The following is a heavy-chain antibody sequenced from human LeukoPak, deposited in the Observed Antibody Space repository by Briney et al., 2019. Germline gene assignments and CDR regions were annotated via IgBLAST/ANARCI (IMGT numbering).Heavy chain of an antibody. V-gene: IGHV1-2*02. Sequence: GASVKVSCKASGYTFGAYNIHWVRQAPGQGLEWMGRINPNSGDANFGQEFQGRVSLTRDTSIRTAFMEVNRLRPDDTAVYFCARDPRKAGTGDFDLWGQGTLVTVSS. CDR3: ARDPRKAGTGDFDL. CDR1: GYTFGAYN. D-gene: IGHD2-8*02. CDR2: INPNSGDA. J-gene: IGHJ4*02.